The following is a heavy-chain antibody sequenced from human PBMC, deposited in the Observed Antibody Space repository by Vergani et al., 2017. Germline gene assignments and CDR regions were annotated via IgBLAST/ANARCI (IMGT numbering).Heavy chain of an antibody. D-gene: IGHD1-7*01. CDR3: ARYGAITGTTDPFDY. CDR2: INPNSGGT. V-gene: IGHV1-2*02. J-gene: IGHJ4*02. Sequence: QVQLVQSGAEVKKPGASVKVSCKASGYTFTGYYMHWVRQAPGQGLEWMGWINPNSGGTNYAQKFQGRVTMTRDTSISTAYMELSRLRSDDTAVYYCARYGAITGTTDPFDYWGQGTLVTVSS. CDR1: GYTFTGYY.